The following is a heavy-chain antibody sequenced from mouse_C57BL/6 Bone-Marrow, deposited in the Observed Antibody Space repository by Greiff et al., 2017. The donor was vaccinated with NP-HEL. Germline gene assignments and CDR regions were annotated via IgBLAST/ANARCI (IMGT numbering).Heavy chain of an antibody. D-gene: IGHD1-1*01. CDR3: ARQDGSSPMDY. V-gene: IGHV1-55*01. CDR1: GYTFTSYW. CDR2: IYPGSGST. J-gene: IGHJ4*01. Sequence: QVQLQQPGAELVKPGASVKMSCKASGYTFTSYWITWVKQRPGQGLEWIGDIYPGSGSTNYNEKFKSKATLTVDTSSSTAYMQISSLTSEDSADYYCARQDGSSPMDYWGQGTSVTVSS.